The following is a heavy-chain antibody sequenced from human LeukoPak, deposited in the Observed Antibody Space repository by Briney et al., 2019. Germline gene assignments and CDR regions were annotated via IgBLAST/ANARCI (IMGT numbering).Heavy chain of an antibody. Sequence: SETLSLACTVSGGSISNYYWTWIRQPAGKGLEWIGRVYSSGSTNYNPSLKSRVTMSVNTSKNQFSLELRSVTAADTAVYYCARGYDFWSGSLSFDSWGQGTLVTVSS. D-gene: IGHD3-3*01. CDR3: ARGYDFWSGSLSFDS. CDR2: VYSSGST. CDR1: GGSISNYY. J-gene: IGHJ4*02. V-gene: IGHV4-4*07.